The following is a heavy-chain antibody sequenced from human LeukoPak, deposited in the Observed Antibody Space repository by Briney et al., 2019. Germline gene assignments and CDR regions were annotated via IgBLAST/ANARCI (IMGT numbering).Heavy chain of an antibody. J-gene: IGHJ3*02. D-gene: IGHD6-6*01. CDR1: GFTFSSYG. Sequence: GGSLRLSCATSGFTFSSYGMHWVRQAPGKGLEWVAVVWYDGSNKYYADSVKGRFTISRDNSKNTLYLQMNSLRAEDTAVYYCAGDRGAARNDAFDIWGQGTMVTVSS. CDR2: VWYDGSNK. CDR3: AGDRGAARNDAFDI. V-gene: IGHV3-33*01.